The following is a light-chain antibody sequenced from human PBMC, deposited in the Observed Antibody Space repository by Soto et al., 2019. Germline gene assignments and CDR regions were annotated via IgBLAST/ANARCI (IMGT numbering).Light chain of an antibody. V-gene: IGKV3-20*01. CDR2: GAS. Sequence: EIVLTQSPGTLSLSPGERATLSCRASQSVSSNLAWYQQKPGQAPRLLIYGASTRATGIPASFSGSGSGTEFTLTITGLEPEDFAVYYCQQFHISRTFGQGTKVDIK. CDR3: QQFHISRT. CDR1: QSVSSN. J-gene: IGKJ1*01.